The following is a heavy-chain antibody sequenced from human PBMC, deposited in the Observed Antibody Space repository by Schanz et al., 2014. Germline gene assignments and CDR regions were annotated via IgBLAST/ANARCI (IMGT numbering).Heavy chain of an antibody. V-gene: IGHV3-72*01. CDR1: GFTFSDHY. D-gene: IGHD3-22*01. Sequence: EVQLVESGGGMVQPGGSLRLSCAASGFTFSDHYMDWVRQAPGKGLEWVGRITNKPNNYNTEYAASVKGRFTISRDDSRNSLYLQMSSLKTEDTAVYYCAKQHGVIQQVSDYWGQGTLVTVSS. CDR3: AKQHGVIQQVSDY. J-gene: IGHJ4*02. CDR2: ITNKPNNYNT.